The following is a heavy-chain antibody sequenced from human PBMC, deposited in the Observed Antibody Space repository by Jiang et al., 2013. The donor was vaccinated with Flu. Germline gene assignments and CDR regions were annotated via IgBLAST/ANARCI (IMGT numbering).Heavy chain of an antibody. CDR3: ARAGLYGSDWRGNFFDY. CDR2: TYYRSKWYN. CDR1: GDSVSSNSAA. D-gene: IGHD2-21*01. V-gene: IGHV6-1*01. J-gene: IGHJ4*02. Sequence: QTLSLTCAISGDSVSSNSAAWNWIRQSPSRGLEWLGRTYYRSKWYNHYAESVKSRITINPDTSKNQFSLHLNSVTPEDTAVYYCARAGLYGSDWRGNFFDYWGQGTLVIVSS.